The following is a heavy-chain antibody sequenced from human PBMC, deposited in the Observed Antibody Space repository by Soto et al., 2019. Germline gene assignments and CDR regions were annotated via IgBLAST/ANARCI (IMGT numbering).Heavy chain of an antibody. CDR1: GGTFSSYT. Sequence: QVQLVQSGAEVKKPGSSVKVSCKASGGTFSSYTISWVRQAPGQGLEWMGRIIPIFGIANYAQKFQGRVTITADKSTSTAYMELSSLRSEDTAVYYCARDKSDSSGYYYGFDPWGQGTLVTVSS. D-gene: IGHD3-22*01. V-gene: IGHV1-69*08. CDR3: ARDKSDSSGYYYGFDP. CDR2: IIPIFGIA. J-gene: IGHJ5*02.